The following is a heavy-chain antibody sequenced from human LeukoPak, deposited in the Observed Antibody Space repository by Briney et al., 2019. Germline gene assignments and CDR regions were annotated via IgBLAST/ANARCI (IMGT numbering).Heavy chain of an antibody. CDR3: ARDQRVSPNYYDGSDYFDY. D-gene: IGHD3-22*01. CDR1: GYTFTSYY. V-gene: IGHV1-46*01. Sequence: GASVKVSCKASGYTFTSYYMHWVRQAPGQGLEWMGIINPNGGSTSYAQKFQGRVTMTRDTSTSTVYMELSSLRSEDTAVYYCARDQRVSPNYYDGSDYFDYWGQGTLVTVSS. CDR2: INPNGGST. J-gene: IGHJ4*02.